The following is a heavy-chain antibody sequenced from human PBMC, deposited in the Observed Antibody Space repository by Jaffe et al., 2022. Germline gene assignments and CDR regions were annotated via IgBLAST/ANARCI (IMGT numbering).Heavy chain of an antibody. CDR3: AKDMEADFGYSSGPAPTFDY. CDR1: GFTFDDYA. D-gene: IGHD6-19*01. J-gene: IGHJ4*02. V-gene: IGHV3-9*01. Sequence: EVQLVESGGGLVQPGRSLRLSCAASGFTFDDYAMHWVRQAPGKGLEWVSGISWNSGSIGYADSVKGRFTISRDNAKNSLYLQMNSLRAEDTALYYCAKDMEADFGYSSGPAPTFDYWGQGTLVTVSS. CDR2: ISWNSGSI.